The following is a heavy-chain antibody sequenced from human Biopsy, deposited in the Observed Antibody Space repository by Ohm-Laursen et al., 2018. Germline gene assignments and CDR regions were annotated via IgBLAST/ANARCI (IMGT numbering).Heavy chain of an antibody. V-gene: IGHV3-30*18. CDR3: AKELYNGYGQPPLLIDA. CDR1: GFVFGSYG. Sequence: SLRLSCAASGFVFGSYGMHWVRQAPGKGLEWGAVSAYYGTKTYDADAVKGRFFIARDNSMDSLFLHMNSLRLVDTGVYFFAKELYNGYGQPPLLIDAGGQGPLVPVSS. CDR2: SAYYGTKT. D-gene: IGHD5-12*01. J-gene: IGHJ5*02.